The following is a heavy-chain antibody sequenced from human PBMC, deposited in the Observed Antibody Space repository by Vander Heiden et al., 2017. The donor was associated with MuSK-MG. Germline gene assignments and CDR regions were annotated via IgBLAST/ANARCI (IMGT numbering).Heavy chain of an antibody. CDR1: GGTFNSHT. V-gene: IGHV1-69*01. J-gene: IGHJ4*02. Sequence: QVQLVQSGAEVKKPGSSVKVSCKVSGGTFNSHTINWVRQAPGQGLEWMGGIIPIFGTESFAQRFQGRVTLSADESTTTAYMELTSLTSEDTAVYYCARDAVGSGWYYFDYWGQGTLGTVSS. CDR3: ARDAVGSGWYYFDY. D-gene: IGHD6-19*01. CDR2: IIPIFGTE.